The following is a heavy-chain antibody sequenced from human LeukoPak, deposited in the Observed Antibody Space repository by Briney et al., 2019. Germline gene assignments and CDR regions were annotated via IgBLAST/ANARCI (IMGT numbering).Heavy chain of an antibody. CDR2: INPNSGGT. J-gene: IGHJ6*02. CDR3: ARVSIAAHRGMDV. CDR1: GYTFTGYY. D-gene: IGHD6-25*01. V-gene: IGHV1-2*02. Sequence: ASVKVSCKASGYTFTGYYMHWVRQAPGQGLEWMGWINPNSGGTNYAQKFQGRLTMTRDTSISTAYMELSRLRSDDTAVYYCARVSIAAHRGMDVWGQGTTVTVSS.